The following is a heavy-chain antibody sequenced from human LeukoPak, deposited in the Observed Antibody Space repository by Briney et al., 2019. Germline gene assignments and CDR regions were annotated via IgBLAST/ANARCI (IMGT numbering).Heavy chain of an antibody. CDR3: ARDAPQNCSGGTRFPF. V-gene: IGHV1-2*02. D-gene: IGHD2-15*01. CDR2: INPNSGVT. Sequence: GASVKVSCKASEYTFSDYYIHWVRQAPGQGLEWMGWINPNSGVTKYALKFQGRVTMTRDTSISTAYMELSGLTSDDTALYYCARDAPQNCSGGTRFPFWGQGTLVTVSS. CDR1: EYTFSDYY. J-gene: IGHJ4*02.